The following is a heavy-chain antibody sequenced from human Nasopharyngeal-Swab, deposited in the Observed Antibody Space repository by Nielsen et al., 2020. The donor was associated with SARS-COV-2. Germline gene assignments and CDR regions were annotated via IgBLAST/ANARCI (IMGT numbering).Heavy chain of an antibody. CDR1: GYTFTGHN. Sequence: ASVKVSCKASGYTFTGHNMHWVRQAPGQGLEWMAIFDPRGDSTSHAQKFQGRLTMTTDTTTSTVYTELSSLRAEDAAVYYCARDSDNWAIDYWGQGTLVTVSP. CDR3: ARDSDNWAIDY. CDR2: FDPRGDST. V-gene: IGHV1-46*01. D-gene: IGHD1-1*01. J-gene: IGHJ4*02.